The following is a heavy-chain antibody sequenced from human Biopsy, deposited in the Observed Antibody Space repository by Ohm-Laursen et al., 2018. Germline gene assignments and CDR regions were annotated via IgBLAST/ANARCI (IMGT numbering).Heavy chain of an antibody. D-gene: IGHD3-3*01. CDR1: GGSVRGYY. CDR2: IFDDGAT. J-gene: IGHJ3*02. CDR3: ARVRGSGFFAFDI. V-gene: IGHV4-59*02. Sequence: SDTLSLTCSVSGGSVRGYYWSWIRQTSGTGLAWIGHIFDDGATNYSPSPSLQGRVTLSIDTSENTFSPTLTSLTRADTGVYYCARVRGSGFFAFDIWGRGTTVSVSS.